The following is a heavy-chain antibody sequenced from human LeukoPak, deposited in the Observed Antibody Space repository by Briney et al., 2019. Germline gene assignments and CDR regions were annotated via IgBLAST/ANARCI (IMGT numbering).Heavy chain of an antibody. J-gene: IGHJ3*02. Sequence: GGSLRLSCAASRFTFSTYSMNWVRQAPGRGLEWVSYISSTSTNIYYKDSVKGRFTISRDNAKNSLYLHITSLRAEDTAVYYCVRNDGDDAFDIWGQGTMVTVSS. V-gene: IGHV3-48*01. D-gene: IGHD4-17*01. CDR3: VRNDGDDAFDI. CDR2: ISSTSTNI. CDR1: RFTFSTYS.